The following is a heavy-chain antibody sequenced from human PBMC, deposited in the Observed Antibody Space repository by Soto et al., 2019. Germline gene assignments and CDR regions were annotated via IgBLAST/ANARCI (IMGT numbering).Heavy chain of an antibody. D-gene: IGHD5-18*01. CDR1: GFTFSSYG. Sequence: QVQLVESGGGVVQPGRSLRLSCAASGFTFSSYGMHWVRQAPGKGLEWVAVIWYDGSNKYYADSVKGRFTISRDNSKNTLYLQMNSLRAEDTAVYYCARYVDTAPHYWGQGTLVTVSS. CDR2: IWYDGSNK. J-gene: IGHJ4*02. CDR3: ARYVDTAPHY. V-gene: IGHV3-33*01.